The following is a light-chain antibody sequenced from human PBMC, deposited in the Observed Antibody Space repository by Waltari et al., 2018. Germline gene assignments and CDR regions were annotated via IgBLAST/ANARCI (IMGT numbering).Light chain of an antibody. CDR2: GAS. CDR1: QSVIGY. V-gene: IGKV3-11*01. J-gene: IGKJ1*01. CDR3: QQYSNWPWT. Sequence: EILLTQSPAPPSLSPGGKATLSFRASQSVIGYLAWYQQKPGQPPRLLIYGASNRATGIPARFSGSGAGTDFTLTISSLQSEDFAVYYCQQYSNWPWTFGQGTKLEIK.